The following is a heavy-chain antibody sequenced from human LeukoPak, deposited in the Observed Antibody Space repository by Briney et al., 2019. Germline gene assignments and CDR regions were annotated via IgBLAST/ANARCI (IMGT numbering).Heavy chain of an antibody. CDR1: GFTFSDYY. Sequence: GGSLRLSCAASGFTFSDYYMSWIRQAPAQGLEWVSYISSSGSTIYYADSVKGRFTISRDNAKNSLYLQMNSLRGEDTAVYHCARVGSIAAAGTVDYWGQGTLVTVSS. CDR3: ARVGSIAAAGTVDY. J-gene: IGHJ4*02. CDR2: ISSSGSTI. V-gene: IGHV3-11*04. D-gene: IGHD6-13*01.